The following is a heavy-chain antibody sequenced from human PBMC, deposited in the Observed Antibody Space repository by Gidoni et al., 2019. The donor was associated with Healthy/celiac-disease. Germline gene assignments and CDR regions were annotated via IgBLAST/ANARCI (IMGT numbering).Heavy chain of an antibody. Sequence: QVQLVESGGGLVKPGGSLRLSCAASGFTFSDYYMSWIRQAPGKGLEWVSYISSSGSTIYYADSVKGRFTISRDNAKNSLYLQMNSLRAEDTAVYYCARGDYDFWSGYYNHYYGMDVWGQGTTVTVSS. CDR3: ARGDYDFWSGYYNHYYGMDV. D-gene: IGHD3-3*01. V-gene: IGHV3-11*01. J-gene: IGHJ6*02. CDR2: ISSSGSTI. CDR1: GFTFSDYY.